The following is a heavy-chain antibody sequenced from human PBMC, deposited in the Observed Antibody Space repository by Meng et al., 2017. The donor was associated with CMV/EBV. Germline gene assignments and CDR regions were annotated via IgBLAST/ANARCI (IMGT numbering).Heavy chain of an antibody. D-gene: IGHD2-15*01. Sequence: GESLKISCAASGFTFSSYGMHWVRQAPGKGLGWVAVIWYDGSNKYYADSVKGRFTVSRDNSKNTLYLQVNSLRAEDTAVYYCAKGAGYSHEAYNWYFDLWGRGTLVPSPQ. CDR3: AKGAGYSHEAYNWYFDL. CDR2: IWYDGSNK. J-gene: IGHJ2*01. V-gene: IGHV3-33*06. CDR1: GFTFSSYG.